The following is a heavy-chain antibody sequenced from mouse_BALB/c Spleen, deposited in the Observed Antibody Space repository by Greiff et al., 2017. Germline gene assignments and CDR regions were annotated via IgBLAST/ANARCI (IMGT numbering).Heavy chain of an antibody. CDR1: GYTFTSYY. V-gene: IGHV1S56*01. Sequence: QVQLKQSGPELVKPGASVRISCKASGYTFTSYYIHWVKQRPGQGLEWIGWIYPGNVNTKYNEKFKGKATLTADKSSSTAYMQLSSLTSEDSAVYFCAREAWFAYWGQGTLVTVSA. CDR3: AREAWFAY. J-gene: IGHJ3*01. CDR2: IYPGNVNT.